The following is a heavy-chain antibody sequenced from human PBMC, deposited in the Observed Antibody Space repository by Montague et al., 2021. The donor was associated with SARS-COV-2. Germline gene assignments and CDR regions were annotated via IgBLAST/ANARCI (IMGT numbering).Heavy chain of an antibody. J-gene: IGHJ5*02. CDR1: AGSISTNSYY. CDR3: ARLWDFYGSGSYKNSWFDP. V-gene: IGHV4-39*02. D-gene: IGHD3-10*01. Sequence: SETLSLTCTVSAGSISTNSYYWAWIRQPPGKGLEWIGSISYSGCTYFNPSLESRLTMSVDTSKNHFSLKLSSVTAADTAVYYCARLWDFYGSGSYKNSWFDPWGQGTRVTVSS. CDR2: ISYSGCT.